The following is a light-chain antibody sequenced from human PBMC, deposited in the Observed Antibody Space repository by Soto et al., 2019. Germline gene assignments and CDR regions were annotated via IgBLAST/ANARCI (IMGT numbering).Light chain of an antibody. CDR2: EVS. J-gene: IGLJ3*02. CDR3: SSYTGISTSV. CDR1: SSDVGGYNY. V-gene: IGLV2-14*01. Sequence: QSALTQPASVSGSPGQSITISCTGTSSDVGGYNYVSWYQHHPGKAPKLMIYEVSNRPSGVSNRFSGSKSGTTASLTISGLHAEDDADYCRSSYTGISTSVFGGGTKVTVL.